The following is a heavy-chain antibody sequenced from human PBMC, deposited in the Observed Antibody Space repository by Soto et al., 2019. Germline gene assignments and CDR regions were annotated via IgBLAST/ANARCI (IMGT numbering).Heavy chain of an antibody. J-gene: IGHJ4*02. D-gene: IGHD2-2*01. Sequence: GGSLRLSCAASGFTFSSYAMHWVRQAPGKGLEWVAVISYDGSNKYYADSVKGRFTISRDNSKNTLYLQMNSLRAEDTAVYYCARDSAVPDIVVVPAAPFDYWGQGTLVTVSS. CDR1: GFTFSSYA. CDR2: ISYDGSNK. V-gene: IGHV3-30-3*01. CDR3: ARDSAVPDIVVVPAAPFDY.